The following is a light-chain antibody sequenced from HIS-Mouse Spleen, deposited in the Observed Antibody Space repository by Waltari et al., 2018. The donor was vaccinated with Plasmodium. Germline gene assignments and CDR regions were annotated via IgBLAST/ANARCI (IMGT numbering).Light chain of an antibody. CDR2: DNN. CDR1: SSNIGNNY. Sequence: QSVLTQPPSVSAAPGQKVTISCSGSSSNIGNNYVSWFQQLPGTAPKLLIYDNNKRPTGIRDRVSGSKPGTSATLGITGLQTGDEAEYYCGTWDSSLSAGVVVGGGTKLTVL. CDR3: GTWDSSLSAGVV. V-gene: IGLV1-51*01. J-gene: IGLJ2*01.